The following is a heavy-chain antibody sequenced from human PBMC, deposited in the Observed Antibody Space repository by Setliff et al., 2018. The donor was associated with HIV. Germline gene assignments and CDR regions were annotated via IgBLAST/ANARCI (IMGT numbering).Heavy chain of an antibody. V-gene: IGHV3-48*01. Sequence: LSCAASGFTFSSYRMNWVRQAPGKGLEWVSSITSSSTSIHYADSVKGRFTISRDNAKNSLYLQMNSLRAEDTAVYYCARKGYYSDSSGYYPLPFDSWGQGTLVTVSS. D-gene: IGHD3-22*01. CDR1: GFTFSSYR. CDR3: ARKGYYSDSSGYYPLPFDS. J-gene: IGHJ4*02. CDR2: ITSSSTSI.